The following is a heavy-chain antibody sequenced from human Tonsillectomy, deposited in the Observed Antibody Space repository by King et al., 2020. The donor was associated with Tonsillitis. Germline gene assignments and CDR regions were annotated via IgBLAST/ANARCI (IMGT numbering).Heavy chain of an antibody. CDR1: GDTFKSYG. CDR2: IVPMFGTP. V-gene: IGHV1-69*18. CDR3: ASDRSIGSDSSAMDV. Sequence: VQLVESGAEVKKPGSSVKVSCKASGDTFKSYGINWVRQAPEQGLEWMGKIVPMFGTPNYAQKFQGRVTITADESVTTAYMELSNLRSDDTAVYYCASDRSIGSDSSAMDVWGQGTTVTVSS. J-gene: IGHJ6*02. D-gene: IGHD1-26*01.